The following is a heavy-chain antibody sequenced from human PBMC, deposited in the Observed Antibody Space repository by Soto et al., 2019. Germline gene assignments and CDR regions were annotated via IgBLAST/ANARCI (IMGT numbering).Heavy chain of an antibody. J-gene: IGHJ6*02. D-gene: IGHD2-2*01. V-gene: IGHV3-21*01. Sequence: GGSLRLSCAASGFTFSIYSMNWVRQAPWKGLEWVSSISSSSSYIYYADSVKGRFTISRDNAKNSLYLQMNSLRAEDTAVYYCATGVDCSSTSCSYYYYGMDVWGQGTTVTVSS. CDR2: ISSSSSYI. CDR1: GFTFSIYS. CDR3: ATGVDCSSTSCSYYYYGMDV.